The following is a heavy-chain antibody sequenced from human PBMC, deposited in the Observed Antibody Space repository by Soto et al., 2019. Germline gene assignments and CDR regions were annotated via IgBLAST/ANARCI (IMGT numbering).Heavy chain of an antibody. Sequence: QVQLVESGGGVVQPGRSLRLSCAASGFTFSSYGMHWVRQAPGKGLEWVAVIWYDGSNKYYADSVKGRFTISRDNSKNTLYLQMNSLRAEDTAVYYCARDWGKGVVRGYSSVWGQGTTVTVSS. CDR2: IWYDGSNK. CDR3: ARDWGKGVVRGYSSV. CDR1: GFTFSSYG. V-gene: IGHV3-33*01. J-gene: IGHJ6*02. D-gene: IGHD6-13*01.